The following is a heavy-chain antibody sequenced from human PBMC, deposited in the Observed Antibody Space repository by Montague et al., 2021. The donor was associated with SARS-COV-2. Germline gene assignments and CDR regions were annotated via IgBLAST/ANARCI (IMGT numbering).Heavy chain of an antibody. Sequence: SETLSLTCTVSGGSISSSSYYRGWIRQPPGKGLEWIGSIYYSGSTYYNPSLKSRVTISVDTSKNQFSLKLSSVTAADTAVYYCARHPSTTIFGVVITPSWFDPWGQGTLVTVSS. J-gene: IGHJ5*02. D-gene: IGHD3-3*01. V-gene: IGHV4-39*01. CDR3: ARHPSTTIFGVVITPSWFDP. CDR2: IYYSGST. CDR1: GGSISSSSYY.